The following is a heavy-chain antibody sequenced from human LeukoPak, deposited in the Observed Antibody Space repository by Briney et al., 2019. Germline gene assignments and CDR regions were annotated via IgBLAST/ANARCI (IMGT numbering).Heavy chain of an antibody. CDR3: ARDWVTYSSSSSGY. CDR2: ISYDGSNK. Sequence: GGSLRLSCAASGFTFSSYAMHWVRQAPGKGLEWVAVISYDGSNKYYADSVKGRFTISRDNSKNTLYLQMNSLRAEDTAVYYCARDWVTYSSSSSGYWGQGTLVTVSS. J-gene: IGHJ4*02. CDR1: GFTFSSYA. D-gene: IGHD6-13*01. V-gene: IGHV3-30*04.